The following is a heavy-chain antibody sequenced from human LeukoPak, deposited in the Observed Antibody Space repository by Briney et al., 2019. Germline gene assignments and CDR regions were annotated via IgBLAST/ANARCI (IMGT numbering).Heavy chain of an antibody. V-gene: IGHV1-2*02. J-gene: IGHJ4*02. CDR1: GYTFTGYY. D-gene: IGHD3-9*01. Sequence: AASVKVSCKASGYTFTGYYMHWVRQAPGQGLEWMGWINPNSGGTNYAQKLQGRVSMTTDTSTSTAYMELRSLRSDDTAVYYCARSPPSYYDILTGDYWGQGTLVTVSS. CDR3: ARSPPSYYDILTGDY. CDR2: INPNSGGT.